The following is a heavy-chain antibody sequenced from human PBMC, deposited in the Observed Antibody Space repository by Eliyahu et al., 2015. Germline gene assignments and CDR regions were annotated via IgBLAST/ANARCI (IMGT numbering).Heavy chain of an antibody. Sequence: QVQLQQWGAGLLKPSETLSLTCAVYGGSFSGYYWSWIRQPPGKGLEWIGEINHSGSTNYNPSLKSRVTISVDTSKNQFSLKLSSVTAADTAVYYCRGYSYGSHYYYYYGMDVWGQGTTVTVSS. CDR1: GGSFSGYY. V-gene: IGHV4-34*01. CDR2: INHSGST. CDR3: RGYSYGSHYYYYYGMDV. J-gene: IGHJ6*02. D-gene: IGHD5-18*01.